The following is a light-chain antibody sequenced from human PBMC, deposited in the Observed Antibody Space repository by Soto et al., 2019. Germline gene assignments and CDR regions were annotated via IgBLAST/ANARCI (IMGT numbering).Light chain of an antibody. J-gene: IGKJ1*01. CDR3: QQYYSYPWT. Sequence: IQMTQSPSSVSASVGDRVTMTCRASQGISSYLAWYQQKPGKAPKLLIYAASTLQSGIPSRFSGSGSGTDFTLTISCLQSEDFATYYCQQYYSYPWTFGQGTKVDI. CDR1: QGISSY. CDR2: AAS. V-gene: IGKV1-8*01.